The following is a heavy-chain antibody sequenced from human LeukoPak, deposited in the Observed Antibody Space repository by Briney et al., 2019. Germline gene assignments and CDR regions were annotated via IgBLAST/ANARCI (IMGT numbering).Heavy chain of an antibody. D-gene: IGHD3-10*01. CDR3: ARVLMVRGAPVGFGP. Sequence: PSETLSLTCTVSGGSISSSSYYWGWIRQPPGKGLEWIGSIYYSGSTYYNPSLKRRATISVDTSNNQFSLKLSSVTAADTAVYYCARVLMVRGAPVGFGPWGQGTLVTVSS. CDR2: IYYSGST. CDR1: GGSISSSSYY. J-gene: IGHJ5*02. V-gene: IGHV4-39*07.